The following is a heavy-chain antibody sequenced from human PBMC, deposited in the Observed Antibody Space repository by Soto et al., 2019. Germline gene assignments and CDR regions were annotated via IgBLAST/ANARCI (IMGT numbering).Heavy chain of an antibody. CDR1: GFSFSISP. Sequence: QVQLVESGGGVVQPGRSLRLSCAASGFSFSISPMHWVRQAPGKGPEWVALISYDGTNKFYADSVKGRFTISRDNSKSTLYLQVDSLRPDDAAVYHCARDPKTSGGQRCAFNYFDACGQGTLVTVYS. D-gene: IGHD2-15*01. CDR3: ARDPKTSGGQRCAFNYFDA. CDR2: ISYDGTNK. J-gene: IGHJ5*02. V-gene: IGHV3-30-3*01.